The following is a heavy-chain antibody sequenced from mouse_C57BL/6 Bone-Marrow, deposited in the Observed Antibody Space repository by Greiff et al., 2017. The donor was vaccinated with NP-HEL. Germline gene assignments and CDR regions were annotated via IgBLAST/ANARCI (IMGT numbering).Heavy chain of an antibody. Sequence: EVKLVESGGGLVQSGRSLRLSCATSGFTFSDFYMEWVRQAPGKGLEWIAASRNKANDYTTEYSASVKGRFIVSRDTSQSILYLQMNALRAEDTAIYYCARDDYGSLDYWGQGTTLTVSS. CDR2: SRNKANDYTT. CDR3: ARDDYGSLDY. CDR1: GFTFSDFY. V-gene: IGHV7-1*01. D-gene: IGHD1-1*01. J-gene: IGHJ2*01.